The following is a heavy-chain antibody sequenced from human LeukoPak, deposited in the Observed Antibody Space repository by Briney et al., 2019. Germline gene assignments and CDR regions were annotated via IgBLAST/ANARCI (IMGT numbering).Heavy chain of an antibody. CDR1: GYTFSGYY. D-gene: IGHD3-10*01. CDR3: ARDRQLLWFGESPTGYFDY. J-gene: IGHJ4*02. CDR2: INPNSGGT. Sequence: ASVKVSCKASGYTFSGYYMHWVRQAPGQGLEWMGWINPNSGGTNYQGRVTMTRDMSTSTVYMELSSLRSEDTAVYYCARDRQLLWFGESPTGYFDYWGQGTLVTVSS. V-gene: IGHV1-2*02.